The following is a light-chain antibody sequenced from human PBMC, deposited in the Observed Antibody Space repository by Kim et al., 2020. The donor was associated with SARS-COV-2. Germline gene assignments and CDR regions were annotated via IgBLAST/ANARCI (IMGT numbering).Light chain of an antibody. Sequence: ASVGDRVTTTCRASQIIASYLNWYQQKPGKAPKLLIYAASTLQSGVPSRFSGSGSGTDFTLTISSLQAEDFATYYCQQSDSAPRTFGQGTKVDIK. CDR1: QIIASY. J-gene: IGKJ1*01. V-gene: IGKV1-39*01. CDR3: QQSDSAPRT. CDR2: AAS.